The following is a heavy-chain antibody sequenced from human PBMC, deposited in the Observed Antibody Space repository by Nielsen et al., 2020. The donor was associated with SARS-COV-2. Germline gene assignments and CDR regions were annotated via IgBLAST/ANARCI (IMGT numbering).Heavy chain of an antibody. CDR2: LDQSGST. Sequence: SETLSLTCALNGLPFTEFYWSWIRQSPGKGLEWIGELDQSGSTNYNPSLKSRVTLSIDTSKNQVSLRLSSVTAADTAVYYCARRDVYWYFDLWGRGSQVTVSS. V-gene: IGHV4-34*01. CDR3: ARRDVYWYFDL. CDR1: GLPFTEFY. J-gene: IGHJ2*01.